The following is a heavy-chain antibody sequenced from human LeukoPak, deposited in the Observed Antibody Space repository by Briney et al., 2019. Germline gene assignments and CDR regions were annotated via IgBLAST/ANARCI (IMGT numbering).Heavy chain of an antibody. CDR2: INPNAGDT. D-gene: IGHD3-10*01. CDR1: GSTFTGYY. V-gene: IGHV1-2*02. Sequence: ASVKVSCKASGSTFTGYYIHWVRQAPGQGLEWLGWINPNAGDTKYAQKFQGRVTVTRDTSISTAYMELSRLRSDDTAVYYCVTSSAVGGAQRAFDYWGQGTLVTVSS. CDR3: VTSSAVGGAQRAFDY. J-gene: IGHJ4*02.